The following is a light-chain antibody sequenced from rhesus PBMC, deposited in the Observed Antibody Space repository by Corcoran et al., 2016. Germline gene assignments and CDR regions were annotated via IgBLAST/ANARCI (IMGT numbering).Light chain of an antibody. J-gene: IGKJ2*01. CDR2: KAS. CDR1: ENVNNY. Sequence: DIQMTQSPSSLSASVGDRVTITCRASENVNNYLNWYQQKPGNAPKLLIYKASTLQSGVPSRLSGSGSGTDYTFTISSLQPEDVATYYCQHGYGTPYSFGQGTKVEIK. CDR3: QHGYGTPYS. V-gene: IGKV1-74*01.